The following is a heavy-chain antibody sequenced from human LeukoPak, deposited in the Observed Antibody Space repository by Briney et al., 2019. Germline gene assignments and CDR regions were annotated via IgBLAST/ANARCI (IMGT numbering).Heavy chain of an antibody. CDR3: ARGRIAAAGISRDWFDP. D-gene: IGHD6-13*01. CDR1: GGSFSGYY. V-gene: IGHV4-34*01. CDR2: INHSGST. J-gene: IGHJ5*02. Sequence: SETLSLTCAVYGGSFSGYYWSWIRQPPGKGLEWMGEINHSGSTNYNPSLKSRVTISVDTSKNQFSLKLSSVTAADTAVYYCARGRIAAAGISRDWFDPWGQGTLVTVSS.